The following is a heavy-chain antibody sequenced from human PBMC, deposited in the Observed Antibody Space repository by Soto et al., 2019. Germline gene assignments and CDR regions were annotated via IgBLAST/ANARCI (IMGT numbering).Heavy chain of an antibody. Sequence: EVQMVASGGGLVQPGGSLRLSCAASGFAFSRYWMYWVRQAPGKGLEWVANINEDGSEMNYVDSVKGRFTISRDNAKTSLYLQMNSLRVEDTAVYYCASSLLRGQGTLVTVSS. V-gene: IGHV3-7*01. CDR2: INEDGSEM. CDR3: ASSLL. CDR1: GFAFSRYW. J-gene: IGHJ4*02.